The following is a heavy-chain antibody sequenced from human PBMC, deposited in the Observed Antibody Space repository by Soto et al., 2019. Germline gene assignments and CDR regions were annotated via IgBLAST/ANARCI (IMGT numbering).Heavy chain of an antibody. CDR1: GYTFTSYV. CDR2: INAYTGNT. Sequence: QVQLVQSGAEVKRPGASVKVSCKASGYTFTSYVISWVRQAPGQGLEWMGWINAYTGNTNYAQKLQGRVTMTTDTSTSTADMELRSLRSDDTAVYYCARVLPPFDPWGQGTLVTVSS. CDR3: ARVLPPFDP. J-gene: IGHJ5*02. V-gene: IGHV1-18*01.